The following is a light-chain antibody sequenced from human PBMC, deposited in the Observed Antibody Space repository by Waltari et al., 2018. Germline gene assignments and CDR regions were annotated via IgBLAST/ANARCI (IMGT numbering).Light chain of an antibody. V-gene: IGLV2-23*02. CDR2: EVS. CDR1: SSDVGSYNL. Sequence: QSALTQPASVSGSPGQSITISCTGTSSDVGSYNLVSWYQQHPGKAPKLMIYEVSKRPSGVSKRISGSKSGNTASLTISGLQAEDEADYYCCSYAGSSTFYVVFGGGTKLTVL. CDR3: CSYAGSSTFYVV. J-gene: IGLJ2*01.